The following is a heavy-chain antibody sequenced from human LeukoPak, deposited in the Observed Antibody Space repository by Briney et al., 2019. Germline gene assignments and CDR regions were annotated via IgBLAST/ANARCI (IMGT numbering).Heavy chain of an antibody. CDR1: GFNLSSYW. J-gene: IGHJ4*02. V-gene: IGHV3-7*01. CDR2: IKQDGSEK. Sequence: GGSLRLFCAASGFNLSSYWMSWVRQAPGKGLEWVANIKQDGSEKYYVDSVKGRFTISRDNAKNSLYLQMNSLRAEDTAVYYCARPLGRIAAFNDYWGQGTLVTVSS. CDR3: ARPLGRIAAFNDY. D-gene: IGHD6-13*01.